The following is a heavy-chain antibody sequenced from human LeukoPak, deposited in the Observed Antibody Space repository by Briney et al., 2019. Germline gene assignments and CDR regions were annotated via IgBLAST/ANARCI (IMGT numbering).Heavy chain of an antibody. CDR3: ARDYSTSGANFDY. D-gene: IGHD6-6*01. CDR1: GFTFSRYA. CDR2: ISYDANIGSNK. J-gene: IGHJ4*02. Sequence: GRSLRLSCATSGFTFSRYAMHWVRQAPGKGLEWVALISYDANIGSNKYYADSVKGRFTISRDNSKNTLYLQMNSLRAEDTGVYYCARDYSTSGANFDYWGQGTLVTVSS. V-gene: IGHV3-30-3*01.